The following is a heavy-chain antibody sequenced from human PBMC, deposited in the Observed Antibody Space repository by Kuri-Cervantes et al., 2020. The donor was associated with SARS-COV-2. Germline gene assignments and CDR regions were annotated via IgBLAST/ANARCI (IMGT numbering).Heavy chain of an antibody. CDR3: ARDFLLLAAQDY. CDR2: ISSSSSYI. CDR1: GFTFSSYS. D-gene: IGHD6-13*01. J-gene: IGHJ4*02. V-gene: IGHV3-21*01. Sequence: GESLKISCAASGFTFSSYSMNWVRQAPGKGLEWVSSISSSSSYIYYADSLKGRFTISRDNAKNSLYLQMNGLRAEDTAVYYCARDFLLLAAQDYWGQGTLVTVSS.